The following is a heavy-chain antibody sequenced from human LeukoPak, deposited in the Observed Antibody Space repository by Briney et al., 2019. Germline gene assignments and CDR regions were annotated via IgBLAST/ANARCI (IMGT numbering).Heavy chain of an antibody. CDR3: ARGPYYYDSSGYSHGPFDY. J-gene: IGHJ4*02. Sequence: GGSLRLSCAASGFTFSSYVMHWVRQAPGKGLEWVAIISYDGSNKYYADSVKGRFTISRDNSKNTLYLQMNSLRAEDTAVYYCARGPYYYDSSGYSHGPFDYWGQGTLVTVSS. CDR1: GFTFSSYV. D-gene: IGHD3-22*01. CDR2: ISYDGSNK. V-gene: IGHV3-30*04.